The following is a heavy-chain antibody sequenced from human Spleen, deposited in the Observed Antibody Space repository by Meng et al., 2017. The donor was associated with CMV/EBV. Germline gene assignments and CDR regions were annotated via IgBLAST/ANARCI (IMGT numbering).Heavy chain of an antibody. D-gene: IGHD2-2*01. J-gene: IGHJ4*02. CDR2: VFYSGSA. CDR1: GGSISSNTHY. V-gene: IGHV4-39*07. Sequence: SETLSLTCIVSGGSISSNTHYWEWVRQPPGKGLEWIGSVFYSGSAHYNPSLKSPVTISVDTSKNQFSLRLSSVTAADTAVYYCARVYCSSTSCHPDYWGQGTLVTVSS. CDR3: ARVYCSSTSCHPDY.